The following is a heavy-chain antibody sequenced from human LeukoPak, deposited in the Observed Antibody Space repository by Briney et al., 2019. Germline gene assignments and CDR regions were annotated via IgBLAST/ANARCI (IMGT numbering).Heavy chain of an antibody. CDR2: INPNSGGT. V-gene: IGHV1-2*02. CDR1: GYTFTGYY. CDR3: ARTRSLGVITMDY. J-gene: IGHJ4*02. Sequence: ASVTVSCKASGYTFTGYYMHWVRQAPGQGLEWMGWINPNSGGTNYAQKFQGRVSMTRDTSISTAYMELSRLRSDDTAVYYCARTRSLGVITMDYWGQGTLVTVSS. D-gene: IGHD3-22*01.